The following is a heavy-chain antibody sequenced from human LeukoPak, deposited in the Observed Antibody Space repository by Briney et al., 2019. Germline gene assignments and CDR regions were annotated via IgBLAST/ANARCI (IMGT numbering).Heavy chain of an antibody. CDR2: INPNSGGT. CDR1: GYTFTGYY. D-gene: IGHD5-18*01. Sequence: ASVKVSCKASGYTFTGYYMHWVRQAPGQGLEWMGWINPNSGGTNYAQKFQGWVTMTRDTSISTAYMELSRLRSDDTAVYYCARVRRGYSYGLDCWGQGTLVTVSS. V-gene: IGHV1-2*04. J-gene: IGHJ4*02. CDR3: ARVRRGYSYGLDC.